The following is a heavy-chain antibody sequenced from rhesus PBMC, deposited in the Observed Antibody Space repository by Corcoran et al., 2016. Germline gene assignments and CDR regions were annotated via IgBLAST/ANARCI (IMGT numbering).Heavy chain of an antibody. J-gene: IGHJ3*01. Sequence: EVQLVESGGGLVQPGGSLRFSCAASGFTFSDHYMDWVRQARGKGLEWVSSISSGSGSTTLYPDSVKGRFTISRDNAKNTVYLQMNSLRAEDTAVYYCARRSSGWSPDAFDFWGQGLRVTVSS. CDR2: ISSGSGSTT. CDR3: ARRSSGWSPDAFDF. V-gene: IGHV3-110*02. D-gene: IGHD6S26*01. CDR1: GFTFSDHY.